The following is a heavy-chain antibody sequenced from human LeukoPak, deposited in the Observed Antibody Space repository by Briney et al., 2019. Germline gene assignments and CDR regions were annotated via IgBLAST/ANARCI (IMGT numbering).Heavy chain of an antibody. CDR1: GYTFTGYY. Sequence: GASVKVSCKASGYTFTGYYMHWVRQAPGQGLEWMGWINPNSGGTNYAQKFQGRVTMTRDTSISTAYMELSRLRSDDTAVYYCAKTRGPAATHPDYWGQGILVTVSS. V-gene: IGHV1-2*02. CDR3: AKTRGPAATHPDY. CDR2: INPNSGGT. J-gene: IGHJ4*02. D-gene: IGHD6-25*01.